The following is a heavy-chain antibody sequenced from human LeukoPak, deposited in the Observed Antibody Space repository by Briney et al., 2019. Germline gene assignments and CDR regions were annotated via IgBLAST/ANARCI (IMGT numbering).Heavy chain of an antibody. J-gene: IGHJ4*02. CDR2: ISSSSSYI. V-gene: IGHV3-21*01. D-gene: IGHD5-18*01. Sequence: GGSLRLSCAASGSTFSSYSMTWVRQAPGKGLEWVSSISSSSSYIYYADSVKGRFTISRDNAKNSLYLQMNSLRAEDTAVYYCARDGYSYGFDYWGQGTLVTVSS. CDR1: GSTFSSYS. CDR3: ARDGYSYGFDY.